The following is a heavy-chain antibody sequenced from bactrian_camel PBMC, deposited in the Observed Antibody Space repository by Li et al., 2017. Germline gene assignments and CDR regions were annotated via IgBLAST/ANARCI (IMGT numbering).Heavy chain of an antibody. D-gene: IGHD3*01. CDR3: AAVAEGRTVEGGVSLWTLFESGY. J-gene: IGHJ4*01. Sequence: QLVESGGGSEQAGGSLILACATSTTFYRVTWFRQAPGKEREGVATIHTRTGNTVYGDSVRGRFTITQDNAKRTVYLQMDTLTPEDTAMYYCAAVAEGRTVEGGVSLWTLFESGYWGQGTQVTVS. CDR1: TTFYR. V-gene: IGHV3S25*01. CDR2: IHTRTGNT.